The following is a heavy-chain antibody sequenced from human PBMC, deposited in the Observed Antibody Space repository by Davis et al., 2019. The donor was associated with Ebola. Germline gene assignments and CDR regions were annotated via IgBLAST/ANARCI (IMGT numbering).Heavy chain of an antibody. D-gene: IGHD6-6*01. CDR2: INPNSGGT. V-gene: IGHV1-2*02. CDR1: GYTFTGYY. CDR3: AREYVEGHEYSSLYYFDY. J-gene: IGHJ4*02. Sequence: ASVTVSCKASGYTFTGYYMHWVRQAPGQGLEWMGWINPNSGGTNYAQKFQGRVTMTRDTSISTAYMELSRLRSDDTAVYYCAREYVEGHEYSSLYYFDYWGQGTLVTVSS.